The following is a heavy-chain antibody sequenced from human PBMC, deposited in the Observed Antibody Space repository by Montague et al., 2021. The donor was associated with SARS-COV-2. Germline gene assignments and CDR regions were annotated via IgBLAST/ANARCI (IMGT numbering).Heavy chain of an antibody. CDR2: IFFSGAA. V-gene: IGHV4-59*08. CDR3: ARRPSSGLSFDS. D-gene: IGHD6-19*01. J-gene: IGHJ4*02. CDR1: AGAIDNHY. Sequence: SETLSLTCTVSAGAIDNHYWSWIRQPPGMELEWIVYIFFSGAASYNPSLKSRVTISVDASRNQFSLLLTSVTAADTAVYYCARRPSSGLSFDSWVQGTQVSVSS.